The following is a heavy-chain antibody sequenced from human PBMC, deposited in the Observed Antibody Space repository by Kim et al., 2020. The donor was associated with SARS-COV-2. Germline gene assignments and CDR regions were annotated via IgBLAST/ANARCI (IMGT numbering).Heavy chain of an antibody. CDR2: VYYSGST. Sequence: SETLSLTCTVSGGSISRSNSHWGWIRQPPGKGLEWIGSVYYSGSTFYNPSLKSRVTISVDTSENQLSLKLTSVTAADTAVYYCERLEMTGFGGRGWFDP. D-gene: IGHD1-26*01. V-gene: IGHV4-39*01. CDR1: GGSISRSNSH. CDR3: ERLEMTGFGGRGWFDP. J-gene: IGHJ5*02.